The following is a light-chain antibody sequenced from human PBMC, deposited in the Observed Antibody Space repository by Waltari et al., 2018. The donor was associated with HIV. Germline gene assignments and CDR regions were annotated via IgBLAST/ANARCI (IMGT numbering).Light chain of an antibody. Sequence: EIVLTQSPATLSLSPGDRVTLSCRASESVGNFLAWYQQKPGQAPSLLIYDASKRAAGVPARFSGSGSGTDFTLTISSLEPEDFADYFCQQRDNWPPMYTFGQGTKLEIK. CDR1: ESVGNF. CDR3: QQRDNWPPMYT. CDR2: DAS. J-gene: IGKJ2*01. V-gene: IGKV3-11*01.